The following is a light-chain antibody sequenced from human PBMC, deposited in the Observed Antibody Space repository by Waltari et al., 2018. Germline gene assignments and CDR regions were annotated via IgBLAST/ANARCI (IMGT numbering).Light chain of an antibody. J-gene: IGLJ2*01. Sequence: SYELTQSPSVSVSPGQSATITCSGDKLGEKYVCWYQQKPGQSPVLVIYQDTKRPSGIPERFFGSNSGNTATLTISGTQTMVEADYYCQAGDGTTVVFGGGTKLTVL. CDR1: KLGEKY. V-gene: IGLV3-1*01. CDR2: QDT. CDR3: QAGDGTTVV.